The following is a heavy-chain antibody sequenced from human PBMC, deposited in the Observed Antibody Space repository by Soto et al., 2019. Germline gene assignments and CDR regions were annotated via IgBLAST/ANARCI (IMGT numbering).Heavy chain of an antibody. CDR1: GFTFSTYA. Sequence: QVQLVESGGGVVQPGRSLRLSCAASGFTFSTYAMHWVRQAPGKGPEWVAVISYDGTNKYYADSVKGRFTISRDNSKNTLYLQMNSLRAEDTAVYYCARDGGSYWGQGTPVIVSS. V-gene: IGHV3-30-3*01. J-gene: IGHJ4*02. D-gene: IGHD3-16*01. CDR3: ARDGGSY. CDR2: ISYDGTNK.